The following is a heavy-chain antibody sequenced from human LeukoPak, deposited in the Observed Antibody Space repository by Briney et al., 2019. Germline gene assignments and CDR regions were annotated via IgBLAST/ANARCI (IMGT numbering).Heavy chain of an antibody. Sequence: SETLSLTCRVSGGSISSGGYDWSWIRQHPGKGLEWIGYIYYSGSTYYNPSLKSRVTISVDTSKNQFSLKLSSVTAADTAVYYCARDSSYGPGVFDYWGQGTLVTVSS. CDR2: IYYSGST. D-gene: IGHD5-18*01. V-gene: IGHV4-31*03. J-gene: IGHJ4*02. CDR1: GGSISSGGYD. CDR3: ARDSSYGPGVFDY.